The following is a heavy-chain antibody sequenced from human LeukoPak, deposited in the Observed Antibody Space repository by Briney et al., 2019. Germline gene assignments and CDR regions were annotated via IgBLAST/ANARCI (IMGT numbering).Heavy chain of an antibody. Sequence: SETLSLTCTVSGGSISSYYWSWIRQPPGKGLEWIGEINHSGSTNYNPSLKSRVTISVDTSKNQFSLKLSSVTAADTAVYYCAVGFGELLFDYWGQGTLVTVSS. CDR3: AVGFGELLFDY. CDR2: INHSGST. D-gene: IGHD3-10*01. V-gene: IGHV4-34*01. J-gene: IGHJ4*02. CDR1: GGSISSYY.